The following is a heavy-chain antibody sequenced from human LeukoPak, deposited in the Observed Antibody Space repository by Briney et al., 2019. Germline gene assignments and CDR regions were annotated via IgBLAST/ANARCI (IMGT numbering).Heavy chain of an antibody. CDR3: ARDYDRYYMDV. D-gene: IGHD3-3*01. J-gene: IGHJ6*03. Sequence: GGPLRLSCAASGFTFSSYWMHWVRQAPGKGLVWVSRISTDGSSTSYADSVKGRFTISRDNAKNTLYLQMNSLRAEDTAVYYCARDYDRYYMDVWGKGTTVTVSS. CDR1: GFTFSSYW. CDR2: ISTDGSST. V-gene: IGHV3-74*01.